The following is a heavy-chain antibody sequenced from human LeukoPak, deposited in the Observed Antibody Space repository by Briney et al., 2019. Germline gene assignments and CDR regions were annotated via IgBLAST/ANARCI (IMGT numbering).Heavy chain of an antibody. CDR3: AKDREYSSGRYNY. V-gene: IGHV3-23*01. J-gene: IGHJ4*02. D-gene: IGHD6-19*01. CDR2: ISGSGGST. Sequence: GGSLRLSCAASGFTFSSYAMSWVRQAPGKGLEWVSAISGSGGSTYYADSVKSRFTLSRDNSKNTLYLQMNSLRAEDTAVYYCAKDREYSSGRYNYWGQGTLVTVSS. CDR1: GFTFSSYA.